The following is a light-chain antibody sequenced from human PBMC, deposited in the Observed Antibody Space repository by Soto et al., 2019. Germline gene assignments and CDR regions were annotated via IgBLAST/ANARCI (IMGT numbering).Light chain of an antibody. V-gene: IGKV3-20*01. CDR1: QSVSASF. J-gene: IGKJ2*02. CDR3: QQRGT. Sequence: EIVLTQSPGTLSLSPGERATLSCRASQSVSASFLVWYQQKPGQAPRLLIYGASSRATGIPDRFSGSGSGTDFTLTISRLEPEDAAVYYCQQRGTFGQGTKLEIK. CDR2: GAS.